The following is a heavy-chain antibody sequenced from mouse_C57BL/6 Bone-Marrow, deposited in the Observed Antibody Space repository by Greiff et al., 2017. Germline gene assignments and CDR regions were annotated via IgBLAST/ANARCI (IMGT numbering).Heavy chain of an antibody. J-gene: IGHJ1*03. CDR3: ARGLWLRQDWYFDV. CDR1: GFSLTSYG. Sequence: QVHVKQSGPGLVQPSQSLSITCTVSGFSLTSYGVHWVRQSPGKGLEWLGVIWSGGSTDYNAAFISRLSISKDNSKSQVFFKMNSLQADDTAIYYCARGLWLRQDWYFDVWGTGTTVTVSS. D-gene: IGHD2-2*01. CDR2: IWSGGST. V-gene: IGHV2-2*01.